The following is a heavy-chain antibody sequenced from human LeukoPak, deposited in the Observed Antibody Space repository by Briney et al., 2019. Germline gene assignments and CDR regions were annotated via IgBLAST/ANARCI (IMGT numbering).Heavy chain of an antibody. V-gene: IGHV3-11*03. CDR2: ISNSGSYT. D-gene: IGHD6-19*01. CDR3: ARSRGAGPGAYFDY. Sequence: GGSLRLSCAASGFTFSDEYMSWIRRAPGKGLEWVSYISNSGSYTNYADSVKGRFTISRDNAKNSLYLQMNSLRAEDTAVYYCARSRGAGPGAYFDYWGQGTLITVSS. J-gene: IGHJ4*02. CDR1: GFTFSDEY.